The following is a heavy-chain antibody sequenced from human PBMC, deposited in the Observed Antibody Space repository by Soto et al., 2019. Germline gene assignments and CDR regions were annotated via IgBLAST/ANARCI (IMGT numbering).Heavy chain of an antibody. V-gene: IGHV1-2*02. CDR2: INPNSGGT. J-gene: IGHJ6*02. CDR1: GYTFTGYY. Sequence: GASVKVSCKASGYTFTGYYMHWVRQAPGQGLEWMGWINPNSGGTNYAQKFQGRVTMTRDTSISTAYMELSRLRSDDTAVYYCARRTQSASYGMDVWGQGTTVTVSS. CDR3: ARRTQSASYGMDV.